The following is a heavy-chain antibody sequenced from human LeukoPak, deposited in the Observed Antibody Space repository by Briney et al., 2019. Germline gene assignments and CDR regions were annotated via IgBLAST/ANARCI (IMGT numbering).Heavy chain of an antibody. D-gene: IGHD6-6*01. V-gene: IGHV1-46*01. CDR3: SRGVYSSSSDY. J-gene: IGHJ4*02. Sequence: ASVKVSCKASGYTFTSYYMHWVGQAPGQGLEWMGIINPSDGSTSYAQKFQGRVTVTRDTSTSTVYMELSSLRSEDTAVYFCSRGVYSSSSDYWGQGTLVTVSS. CDR2: INPSDGST. CDR1: GYTFTSYY.